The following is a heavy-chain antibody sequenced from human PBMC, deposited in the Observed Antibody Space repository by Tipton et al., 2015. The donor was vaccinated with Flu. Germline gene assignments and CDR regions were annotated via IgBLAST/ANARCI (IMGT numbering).Heavy chain of an antibody. CDR1: GGSISSYY. J-gene: IGHJ4*02. Sequence: TLSLTCTVSGGSISSYYWSWIRQPPGKGLEWIGYIYYSGSTNYNPSLKSRVTISVDTSKNQFSLKLSSVTAADTAVYYCAREKSSIAARAPGGFDYWGQGTLVTVSS. CDR2: IYYSGST. D-gene: IGHD6-6*01. V-gene: IGHV4-59*01. CDR3: AREKSSIAARAPGGFDY.